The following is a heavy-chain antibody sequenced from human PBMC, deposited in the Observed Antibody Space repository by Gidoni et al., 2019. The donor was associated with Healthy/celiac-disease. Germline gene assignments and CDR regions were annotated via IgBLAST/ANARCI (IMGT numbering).Heavy chain of an antibody. CDR3: AKDISPPDSSVIAGGPFDY. J-gene: IGHJ4*02. Sequence: EVQLVESGGGLVQPGRSLRLSCAASGFTFDDYAMPWVRQAPGKGLEWVSGISWNSGSIGYADSVKGRFTISRDNAKNSLYLQMNSLRAEDTALYYCAKDISPPDSSVIAGGPFDYWGQGTLVTVSS. CDR1: GFTFDDYA. V-gene: IGHV3-9*01. D-gene: IGHD3-22*01. CDR2: ISWNSGSI.